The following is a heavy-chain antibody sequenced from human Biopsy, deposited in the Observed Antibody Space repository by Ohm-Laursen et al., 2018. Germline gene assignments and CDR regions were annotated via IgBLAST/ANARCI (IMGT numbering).Heavy chain of an antibody. V-gene: IGHV1-69*04. J-gene: IGHJ4*02. CDR2: IIPILRTT. CDR1: TGTFDSYG. D-gene: IGHD2-15*01. CDR3: AREAIGYQLPCDD. Sequence: SVKVSCKASTGTFDSYGVTWVRQAPGQGLEWMGRIIPILRTTTYAPKFQGRVTFTADKSSSTAYLELSSLTSEDTAMFYCAREAIGYQLPCDDWGQGTLVAVSS.